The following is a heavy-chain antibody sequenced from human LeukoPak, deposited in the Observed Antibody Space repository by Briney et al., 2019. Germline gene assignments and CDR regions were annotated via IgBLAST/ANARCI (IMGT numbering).Heavy chain of an antibody. J-gene: IGHJ4*02. CDR1: GGSISSSSYY. Sequence: SETLSLTCTVSGGSISSSSYYWGWIRQPPGKGLEWIGSIYYSGSTYYNPSLKSRVTISVDTSKNQFSLKLSSVTAADTAVYYCARLEMWAAARNFDYWGQGTLVTVSS. V-gene: IGHV4-39*01. D-gene: IGHD6-13*01. CDR2: IYYSGST. CDR3: ARLEMWAAARNFDY.